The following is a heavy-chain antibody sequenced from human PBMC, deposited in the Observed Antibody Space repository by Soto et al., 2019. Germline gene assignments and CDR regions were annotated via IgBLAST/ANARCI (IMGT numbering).Heavy chain of an antibody. J-gene: IGHJ4*02. V-gene: IGHV1-18*01. CDR2: ISAYNGNT. CDR3: ARDHRHSYGCYCFDF. CDR1: GYTFTSYG. D-gene: IGHD5-18*01. Sequence: ASVKVSCKASGYTFTSYGISWVRQAPGQGLEWMGWISAYNGNTNYAQKLQGRVTMTTDTSTSTAYMELRSLRSDDTAVYYCARDHRHSYGCYCFDFWGQGTPVTVSS.